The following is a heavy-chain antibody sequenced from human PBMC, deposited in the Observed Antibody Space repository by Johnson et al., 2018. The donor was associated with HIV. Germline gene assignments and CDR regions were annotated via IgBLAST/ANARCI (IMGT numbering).Heavy chain of an antibody. CDR1: GFTVSSNY. J-gene: IGHJ3*02. CDR3: ARDKGRGAFDI. D-gene: IGHD3-10*01. Sequence: VQLVESGGGLVQPGGSLRLSCAASGFTVSSNYMSWVRQAPGKGLEWVAVIYRGGRTFNAHSVKGQFTISRDNSENTVYLQMNSLRAEDTAVYYCARDKGRGAFDIWCQGTMVTVSS. V-gene: IGHV3-66*02. CDR2: IYRGGRT.